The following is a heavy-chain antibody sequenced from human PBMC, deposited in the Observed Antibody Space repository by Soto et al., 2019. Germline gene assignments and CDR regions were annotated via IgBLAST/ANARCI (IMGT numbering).Heavy chain of an antibody. CDR3: ANLLQWTPLGRYYGMDV. CDR2: ISGSGGST. D-gene: IGHD6-19*01. CDR1: GFTFSSYA. Sequence: GGSLRLSCAASGFTFSSYAMSWVRQAPGKGLEWVSAISGSGGSTYYADSVKGRFTISRDNSKNTLYLQMNSLRAEDTAVYYCANLLQWTPLGRYYGMDVWGQGTTVTVSS. J-gene: IGHJ6*02. V-gene: IGHV3-23*01.